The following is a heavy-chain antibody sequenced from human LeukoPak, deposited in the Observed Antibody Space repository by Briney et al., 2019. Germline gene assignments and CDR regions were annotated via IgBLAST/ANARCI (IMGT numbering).Heavy chain of an antibody. CDR1: GFTFSDYY. J-gene: IGHJ4*01. V-gene: IGHV3-11*05. Sequence: GVSLRLSCAASGFTFSDYYMSWIRQAPGKGLEWVSYISSSSSYTNYADSVKGRFTISRDNAKNSLYLQMNSLRAEDTAVYYCARERGLRLGFRDYFDYWGQEPWSPSPQ. CDR2: ISSSSSYT. CDR3: ARERGLRLGFRDYFDY. D-gene: IGHD3-16*01.